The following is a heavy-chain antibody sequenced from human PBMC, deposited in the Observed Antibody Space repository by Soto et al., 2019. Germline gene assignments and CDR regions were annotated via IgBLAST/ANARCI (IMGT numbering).Heavy chain of an antibody. V-gene: IGHV1-18*01. J-gene: IGHJ6*02. Sequence: QVQLVQSGAEVKKPGASVKVSCKASGYTFTSYGFSWVRQAPGQGLEWMGWINAYNGDTNYAQNLQGRVTMTTDTSTHTAYMELRSLRSDDTAVYYCARMGDVTYYYYGMDVWGQGTTVTVSS. CDR2: INAYNGDT. CDR1: GYTFTSYG. D-gene: IGHD3-16*01. CDR3: ARMGDVTYYYYGMDV.